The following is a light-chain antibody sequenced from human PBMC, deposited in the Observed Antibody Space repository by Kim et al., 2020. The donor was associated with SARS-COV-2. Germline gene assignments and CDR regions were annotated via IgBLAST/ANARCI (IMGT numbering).Light chain of an antibody. CDR1: QSISSY. V-gene: IGKV1-39*01. Sequence: DIQMTQSPSSLSASVGDRVTITCRASQSISSYLNWYQQKPGKAPKLLIYAASSLQSGVPSRFSGSGSGTDFTLTISSLQPEDFATYFCQQSYSTPYTFGKGTNRE. J-gene: IGKJ2*01. CDR3: QQSYSTPYT. CDR2: AAS.